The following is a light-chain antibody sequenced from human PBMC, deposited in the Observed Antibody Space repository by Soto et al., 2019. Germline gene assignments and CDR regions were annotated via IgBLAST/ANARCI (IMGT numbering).Light chain of an antibody. CDR2: GAS. CDR3: QQYNDWPRT. V-gene: IGKV3-15*01. J-gene: IGKJ1*01. CDR1: QTVTSN. Sequence: EIVMMQSPVTLSVSPGETANLSCRASQTVTSNLAWYQQKPGRSPRLLLSGASTRATGIPARFSGSGSGTEFTLTISRLQSEDLAVYYCQQYNDWPRTFGQGTKV.